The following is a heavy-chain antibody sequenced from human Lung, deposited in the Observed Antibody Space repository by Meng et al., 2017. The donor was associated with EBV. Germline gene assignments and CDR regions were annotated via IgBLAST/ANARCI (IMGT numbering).Heavy chain of an antibody. Sequence: QVQLLQSGGEVKKPGASVMVSCRASGYTFTHHGISWIRQAPGQGLEWLGWISCYNGDTIYAQKVQGRFTMTMDKSASTAYMDLGSLRSDDTAIYYCARDPSNTSGRYAYFDSWGQGTLVTVSS. D-gene: IGHD6-19*01. V-gene: IGHV1-18*01. CDR1: GYTFTHHG. J-gene: IGHJ4*02. CDR3: ARDPSNTSGRYAYFDS. CDR2: ISCYNGDT.